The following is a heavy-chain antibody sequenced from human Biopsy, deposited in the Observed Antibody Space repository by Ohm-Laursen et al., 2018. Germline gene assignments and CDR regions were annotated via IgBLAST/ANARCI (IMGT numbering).Heavy chain of an antibody. CDR3: GRAVRNQLLTDP. CDR1: GYTFTSYD. J-gene: IGHJ5*02. Sequence: ASVKVSCKASGYTFTSYDITWVRQASGQGPKWIGWLNPVSGNSNFGQKFRGRVTVTSDTSISTAYMELSGLTSDDTATYYCGRAVRNQLLTDPWGQGTLVTATS. D-gene: IGHD1-7*01. CDR2: LNPVSGNS. V-gene: IGHV1-8*01.